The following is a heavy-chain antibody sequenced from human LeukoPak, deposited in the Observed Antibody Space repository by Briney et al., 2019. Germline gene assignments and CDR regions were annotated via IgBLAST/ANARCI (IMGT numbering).Heavy chain of an antibody. J-gene: IGHJ4*02. D-gene: IGHD3-10*01. CDR1: GYTFTSNY. Sequence: ASVKVSCKTFGYTFTSNYMQWVRQAPGQGLERVGWINPNNGGTYYAEKFQGGVTMTRDTSAYTVYMELDRLRYDDKAVYFCARDLKDDGFGAEGSLDFWGQGTLVTVSS. V-gene: IGHV1-2*02. CDR3: ARDLKDDGFGAEGSLDF. CDR2: INPNNGGT.